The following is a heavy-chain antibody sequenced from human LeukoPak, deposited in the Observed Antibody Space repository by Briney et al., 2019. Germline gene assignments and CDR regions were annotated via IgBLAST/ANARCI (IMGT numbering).Heavy chain of an antibody. CDR1: GGALRGYY. V-gene: IGHV4-34*01. D-gene: IGHD4/OR15-4a*01. Sequence: SETLSLTCAVYGGALRGYYWSSIRQPPRRGLERSGEINHSGSTNYNPSLKSRVTISVDTSKNQFSLKLSSVTAADTAVYYCARLGYGPTHAYWGQGTLVTVSS. J-gene: IGHJ4*02. CDR2: INHSGST. CDR3: ARLGYGPTHAY.